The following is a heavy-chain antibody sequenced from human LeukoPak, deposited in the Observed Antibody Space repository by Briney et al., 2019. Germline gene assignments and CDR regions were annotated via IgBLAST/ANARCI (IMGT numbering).Heavy chain of an antibody. D-gene: IGHD3-22*01. CDR3: ARWYGISSGYSGFHYYGMDV. J-gene: IGHJ6*02. CDR1: GFTVSSNY. Sequence: PGGSLRLSCAASGFTVSSNYMSWVRQAPGKGLEWVSVIYSGGSTYYADSVKGRFTISRDNSKNTLYLQMNSLRAEDTAVYYCARWYGISSGYSGFHYYGMDVWGQGTTVTVSS. CDR2: IYSGGST. V-gene: IGHV3-53*01.